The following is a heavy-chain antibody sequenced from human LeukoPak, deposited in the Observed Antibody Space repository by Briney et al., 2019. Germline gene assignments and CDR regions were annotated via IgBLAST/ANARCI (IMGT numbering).Heavy chain of an antibody. CDR2: IYTSGST. CDR1: GGSISSYY. CDR3: ARESYSSPTEFDY. J-gene: IGHJ4*02. Sequence: SETLSLTCTVSGGSISSYYWSWIRQPAGKGLEWIGRIYTSGSTNYNPSLKSRVTMSVDMSKNQFSLRLNSVTAADTAVYYCARESYSSPTEFDYWGPGTQVTVSS. V-gene: IGHV4-4*07. D-gene: IGHD6-13*01.